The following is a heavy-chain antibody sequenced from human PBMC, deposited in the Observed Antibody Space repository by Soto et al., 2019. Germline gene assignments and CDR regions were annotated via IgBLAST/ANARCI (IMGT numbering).Heavy chain of an antibody. Sequence: SDTLSLTCALPRGSISSGRYSWSWIRQPPGKGLEWIGYIYHSGSTYYNPSLKGRVTISVDRSKNQFSLKLSSVTAADTAVYYCARVPDRWGQGTLVTVS. CDR1: RGSISSGRYS. D-gene: IGHD2-2*01. CDR3: ARVPDR. CDR2: IYHSGST. V-gene: IGHV4-30-2*01. J-gene: IGHJ5*02.